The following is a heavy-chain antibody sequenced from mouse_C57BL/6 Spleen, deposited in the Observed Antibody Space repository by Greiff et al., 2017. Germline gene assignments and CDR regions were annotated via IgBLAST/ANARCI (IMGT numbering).Heavy chain of an antibody. CDR1: GYTFTSYW. V-gene: IGHV1-64*01. CDR2: IPPNSGST. CDR3: ARPNWDWYFDV. J-gene: IGHJ1*03. Sequence: VQLQQPGAELVKPGASVKLSCKASGYTFTSYWMHWVKQRPGQGLEWIGMIPPNSGSTNYNEKFKSKATLTVDKSSSTAYMQLSSLTSEDSAVYYCARPNWDWYFDVWGTGTTVTVSS. D-gene: IGHD4-1*02.